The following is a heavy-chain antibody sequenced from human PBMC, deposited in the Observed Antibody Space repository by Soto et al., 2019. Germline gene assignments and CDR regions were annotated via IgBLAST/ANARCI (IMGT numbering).Heavy chain of an antibody. D-gene: IGHD1-26*01. V-gene: IGHV3-7*03. Sequence: EVQLVESGGGLVQPGGSLRLSCAASGFAFSTYWMSWVRQAPGQGLEWVATMNPDGSQEYYVDSVKGRFTVSRDNAKKSLYLQMNSLRDEDTAVYFCASGGWETPIWGQGTPVTASS. CDR1: GFAFSTYW. CDR2: MNPDGSQE. J-gene: IGHJ4*02. CDR3: ASGGWETPI.